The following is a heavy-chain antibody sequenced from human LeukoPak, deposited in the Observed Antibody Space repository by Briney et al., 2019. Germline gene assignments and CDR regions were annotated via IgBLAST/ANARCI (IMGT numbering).Heavy chain of an antibody. D-gene: IGHD3-22*01. V-gene: IGHV3-23*01. Sequence: GGSLRLSCAASGFTFSNYAMTWVRQAPGKGLEWVSALSGSGGSAYYADSVKGRFTISRDNSKNTLYLQMNSLRAEDTAVYYCAKGRYESSGFNWAAWGQGTLVTVSS. CDR1: GFTFSNYA. J-gene: IGHJ4*02. CDR3: AKGRYESSGFNWAA. CDR2: LSGSGGSA.